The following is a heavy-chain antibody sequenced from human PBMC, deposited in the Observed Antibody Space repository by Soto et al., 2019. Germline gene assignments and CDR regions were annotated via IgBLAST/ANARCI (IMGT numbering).Heavy chain of an antibody. J-gene: IGHJ5*02. Sequence: QVQLVQSGAEVKKPGASVKVSCKASGYTFTDSFIHWVRQAPGQGLEWMGWISPDRGDTAYAQNFQGRVTITRDTSITTTLVELSGPASDGPAVYSRSRRDGARSLGPWGQGTLVTVSS. CDR2: ISPDRGDT. D-gene: IGHD1-26*01. V-gene: IGHV1-2*02. CDR3: SRRDGARSLGP. CDR1: GYTFTDSF.